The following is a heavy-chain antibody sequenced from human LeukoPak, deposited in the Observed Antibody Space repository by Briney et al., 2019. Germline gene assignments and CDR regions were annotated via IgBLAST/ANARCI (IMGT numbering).Heavy chain of an antibody. J-gene: IGHJ4*02. Sequence: ASVKVSCKASGYTFSGYYIHWVRQAPGQGLDGMGWINPNSGGTNSAQKFQGRVTMTSDTSISTAYMELSRLRYDDTAIYYCAKVGETDIIDYWGQGTLVTVSS. CDR1: GYTFSGYY. CDR2: INPNSGGT. D-gene: IGHD2-21*01. V-gene: IGHV1-2*02. CDR3: AKVGETDIIDY.